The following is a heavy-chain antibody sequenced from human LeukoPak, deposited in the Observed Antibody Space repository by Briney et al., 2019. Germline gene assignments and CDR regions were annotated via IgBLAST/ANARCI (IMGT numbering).Heavy chain of an antibody. D-gene: IGHD5-18*01. CDR3: ARGHGYPYGMDV. V-gene: IGHV4-34*01. CDR1: GGSFSGYY. CDR2: INHSGST. J-gene: IGHJ6*04. Sequence: SETLSLTCAVYGGSFSGYYWSWIRQPPGKGLEWIGEINHSGSTNYNPSLKSRVTISVDTSKNQFSLKLSSVTAADTDVYYCARGHGYPYGMDVWGKGTTVTVSS.